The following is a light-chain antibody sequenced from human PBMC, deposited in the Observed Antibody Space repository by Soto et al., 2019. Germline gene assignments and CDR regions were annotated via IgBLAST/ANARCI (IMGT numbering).Light chain of an antibody. CDR1: QSVSSNY. V-gene: IGKV3D-20*02. Sequence: EIVLTQSPATLSLSPGERATLSCRASQSVSSNYLAWYQQKLGQAPRLLIYDASKRATGIPARFSGSGSGTNFTLTISSLEPEDFAVYYCQQRRSWQVTFGQGTRLEI. CDR2: DAS. J-gene: IGKJ5*01. CDR3: QQRRSWQVT.